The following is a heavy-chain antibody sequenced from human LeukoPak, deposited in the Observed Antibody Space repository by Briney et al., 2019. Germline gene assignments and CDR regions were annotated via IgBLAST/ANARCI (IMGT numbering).Heavy chain of an antibody. J-gene: IGHJ4*02. CDR2: ISVYNGNT. CDR1: GYTFTNYG. V-gene: IGHV1-18*01. CDR3: ARNVSAPSDHAGYFDY. D-gene: IGHD1-14*01. Sequence: ASVKVSCKASGYTFTNYGISWVRQAPGQGLEWLGWISVYNGNTNYAQKVQARVTMTTDISASTAYMELRSLRSDDTAVYYCARNVSAPSDHAGYFDYWGQGTLVTVSS.